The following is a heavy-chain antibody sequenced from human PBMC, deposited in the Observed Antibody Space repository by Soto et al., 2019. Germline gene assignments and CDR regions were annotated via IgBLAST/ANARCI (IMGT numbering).Heavy chain of an antibody. Sequence: PGGSLRLSCAASGFAFHTYTMEWLRQPPGKGLEWVSSITISGNYIYYADSVKGRFTISRDNGRNSAYLQMNSVGAEDAAVSYCARDLAQIYPMWWYYGMDVWGQGTTLTVSS. V-gene: IGHV3-21*01. CDR3: ARDLAQIYPMWWYYGMDV. CDR2: ITISGNYI. D-gene: IGHD2-21*01. CDR1: GFAFHTYT. J-gene: IGHJ6*02.